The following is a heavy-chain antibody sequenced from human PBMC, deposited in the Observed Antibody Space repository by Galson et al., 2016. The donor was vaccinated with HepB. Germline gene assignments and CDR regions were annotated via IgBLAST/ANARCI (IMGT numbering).Heavy chain of an antibody. J-gene: IGHJ4*02. Sequence: SETLSLTCTVSGGSISSSSYFWGWIRQPPGKGLEWIGSIFYTGSTFYNPSLKSRVTISVDTSKNQFSLKLSSVTAADTTVYYRARLFRTQRTIDYWGQGTLVTVSS. CDR2: IFYTGST. D-gene: IGHD2-2*01. V-gene: IGHV4-39*01. CDR3: ARLFRTQRTIDY. CDR1: GGSISSSSYF.